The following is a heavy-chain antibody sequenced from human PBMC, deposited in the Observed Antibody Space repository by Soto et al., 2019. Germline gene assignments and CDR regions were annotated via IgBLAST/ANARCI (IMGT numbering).Heavy chain of an antibody. V-gene: IGHV4-34*01. CDR3: ARKRLRNYYGSGTHWFDP. CDR1: GGSFSGYY. Sequence: SETLSLTCAVYGGSFSGYYWSWIRQPPGKGLEWIGEINHSGSTNYNPSLKSRVTISVDTSKNQFSLKLSSVTAADTAVYYCARKRLRNYYGSGTHWFDPWGQGTLVTVSS. D-gene: IGHD3-10*01. CDR2: INHSGST. J-gene: IGHJ5*02.